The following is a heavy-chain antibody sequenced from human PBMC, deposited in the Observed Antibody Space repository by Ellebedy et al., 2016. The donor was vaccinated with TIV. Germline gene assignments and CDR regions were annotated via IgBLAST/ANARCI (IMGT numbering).Heavy chain of an antibody. J-gene: IGHJ3*02. Sequence: GGSLRLSCGASGFSFRSYWMTWVRQAPGKGLEWVANIHPDGSDNYYVDSVKGRFTIARDNAKNSLYLQMSSLRVEDTDVYYCATDGSYGDYRSPTHAFVMWGQGTMVAVSS. CDR1: GFSFRSYW. CDR3: ATDGSYGDYRSPTHAFVM. V-gene: IGHV3-7*01. CDR2: IHPDGSDN. D-gene: IGHD4-17*01.